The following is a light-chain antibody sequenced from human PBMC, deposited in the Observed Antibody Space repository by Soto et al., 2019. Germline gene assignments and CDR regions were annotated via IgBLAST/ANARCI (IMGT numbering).Light chain of an antibody. Sequence: LAQPACVSGSPGQSITISCTGTSSDIGGYNYVSWYQQHPGKAPKFMIYDVSNRPSGVSNRFSGSKSGNTASLTISGLQAEDEADYYCSSHTTINTRPTVLVTGPKATGL. V-gene: IGLV2-14*01. J-gene: IGLJ1*01. CDR2: DVS. CDR3: SSHTTINTRPTV. CDR1: SSDIGGYNY.